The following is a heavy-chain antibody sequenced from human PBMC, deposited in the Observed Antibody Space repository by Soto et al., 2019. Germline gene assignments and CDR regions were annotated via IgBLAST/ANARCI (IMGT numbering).Heavy chain of an antibody. J-gene: IGHJ4*02. D-gene: IGHD2-2*01. CDR1: GYTFTSYY. V-gene: IGHV1-46*01. Sequence: QVQLVQSGAEVKKPGASVKVSCKASGYTFTSYYMHWLRQAPGQGLEWMGIINPSGGGTTYAQKFXVXVXXTRDTSTSTGYMELSSLRSEDTAVYYCARGTSVPMWGQGTQVTVSS. CDR2: INPSGGGT. CDR3: ARGTSVPM.